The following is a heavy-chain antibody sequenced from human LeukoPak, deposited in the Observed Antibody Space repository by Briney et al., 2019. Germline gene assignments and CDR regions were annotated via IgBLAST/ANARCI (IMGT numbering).Heavy chain of an antibody. J-gene: IGHJ4*02. Sequence: GESLRISCKGSGYSFTSYWISWVRQMPGKGLEWMGRIDPSDSYTNYSPSFQGQVTISADKSISTAYLQWSSLKASDTAMYYCASSILYYDILTGYYPLDYWGQGTLVTVSS. D-gene: IGHD3-9*01. CDR3: ASSILYYDILTGYYPLDY. CDR2: IDPSDSYT. V-gene: IGHV5-10-1*04. CDR1: GYSFTSYW.